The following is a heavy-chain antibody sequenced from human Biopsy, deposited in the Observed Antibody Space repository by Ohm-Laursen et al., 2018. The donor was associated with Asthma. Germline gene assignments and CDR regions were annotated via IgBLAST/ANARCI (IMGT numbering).Heavy chain of an antibody. Sequence: SVKVSCNASGDSFSNYAISWVRQAPGQGLEWMGGLIPVLGTPDHAQMFEGRVTITADESTSTAYMELSSLSPEDPAVYYCARGYSGSDRIVYYYSGLEVWGQGTTVTVSS. J-gene: IGHJ6*02. D-gene: IGHD5-12*01. V-gene: IGHV1-69*13. CDR2: LIPVLGTP. CDR1: GDSFSNYA. CDR3: ARGYSGSDRIVYYYSGLEV.